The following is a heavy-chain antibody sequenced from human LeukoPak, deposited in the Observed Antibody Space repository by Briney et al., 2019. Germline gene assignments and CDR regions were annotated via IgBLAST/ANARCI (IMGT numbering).Heavy chain of an antibody. CDR1: GYIFTSYY. CDR2: INPSGGRT. CDR3: ARDRYYDFWSGSHYFDY. V-gene: IGHV1-46*01. J-gene: IGHJ4*02. Sequence: GASVKVSCKASGYIFTSYYIHWVRQAPGQGLEWMGLINPSGGRTNYAQKFQGRVTITADKSTTTAYMELSSLRSVDTAMHYCARDRYYDFWSGSHYFDYWGQGTLVTVSS. D-gene: IGHD3-3*01.